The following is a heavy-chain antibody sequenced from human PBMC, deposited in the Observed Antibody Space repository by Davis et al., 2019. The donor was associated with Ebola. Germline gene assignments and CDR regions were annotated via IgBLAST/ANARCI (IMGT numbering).Heavy chain of an antibody. J-gene: IGHJ6*03. V-gene: IGHV4-4*07. CDR2: IYTSGST. Sequence: PSETLSLTCTVSGGSISSYYWSWIRQPAGKGLEWIGRIYTSGSTNYNPSLKSRVTISVETSKNQFSLKLSSVTAADTAVYYCARGLLGYCSSTSCPVGPYYYYYMDVWGKGTTVTVSS. D-gene: IGHD2-2*01. CDR3: ARGLLGYCSSTSCPVGPYYYYYMDV. CDR1: GGSISSYY.